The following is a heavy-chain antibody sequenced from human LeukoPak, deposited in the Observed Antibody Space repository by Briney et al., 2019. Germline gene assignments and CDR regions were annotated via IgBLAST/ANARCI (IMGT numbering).Heavy chain of an antibody. V-gene: IGHV3-21*01. Sequence: GGSLRLSCAASGVTFSSYSMNWVRQAPGKGLEWVSFISSSSSYIYYADSVKGRFTISRDNAKNSLYLQMNSLRAEDTAVYYCARFSGYCSSTSCTPGDWGQGTLVTVSS. J-gene: IGHJ4*02. CDR2: ISSSSSYI. CDR3: ARFSGYCSSTSCTPGD. D-gene: IGHD2-2*01. CDR1: GVTFSSYS.